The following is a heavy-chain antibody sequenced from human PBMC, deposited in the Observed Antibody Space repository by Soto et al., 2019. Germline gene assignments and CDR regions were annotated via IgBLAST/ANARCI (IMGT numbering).Heavy chain of an antibody. Sequence: SETLSLTCTVSGGSISSYYWSWIRQPPGKGLAWIGYIYYSGSTNYNPSLKSRVTISVDTSKNQFSLKLSSVTAADTAVYYCARVTPHLFGVVTNWFDPWGQGTLVTVSS. CDR1: GGSISSYY. J-gene: IGHJ5*02. V-gene: IGHV4-59*12. CDR2: IYYSGST. CDR3: ARVTPHLFGVVTNWFDP. D-gene: IGHD3-3*01.